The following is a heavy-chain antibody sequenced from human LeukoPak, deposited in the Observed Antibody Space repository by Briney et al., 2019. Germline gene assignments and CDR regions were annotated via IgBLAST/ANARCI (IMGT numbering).Heavy chain of an antibody. CDR2: ISGSGGST. Sequence: PRGSLRLSCAASGFTFSSYAMSWVRQAPGKGLEWVSAISGSGGSTYYADSVKGRFTISRDNSKNTLYLQMNSLRAEDTAVYYCAKPRGADYYDSSGYPWGPFDYWGQGTLVTVSS. CDR1: GFTFSSYA. CDR3: AKPRGADYYDSSGYPWGPFDY. D-gene: IGHD3-22*01. J-gene: IGHJ4*02. V-gene: IGHV3-23*01.